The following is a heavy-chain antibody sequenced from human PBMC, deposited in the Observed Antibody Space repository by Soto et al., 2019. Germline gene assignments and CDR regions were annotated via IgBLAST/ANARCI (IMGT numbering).Heavy chain of an antibody. D-gene: IGHD3-10*01. V-gene: IGHV4-30-4*01. J-gene: IGHJ6*02. CDR2: IYYSGST. Sequence: LSLTCTVSGGSISSGDYYWSWIRQPPGKGLEWIGYIYYSGSTYYNPSLKSRVTISVDTSKNQFSLKLSSVTAADTAVYYCARDYYGSGTIDGMDVWGQGTTVTVSS. CDR1: GGSISSGDYY. CDR3: ARDYYGSGTIDGMDV.